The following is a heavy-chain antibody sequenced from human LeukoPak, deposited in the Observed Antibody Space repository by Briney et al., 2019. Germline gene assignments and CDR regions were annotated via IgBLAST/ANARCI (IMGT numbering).Heavy chain of an antibody. V-gene: IGHV1-2*02. CDR3: ARIGIYGDYVPDAFDI. Sequence: GASVKVSCKASGYTFTGYYMHWVRQAPGQGLEWMGWINPNSGGTNYAQKFQGRVTMTRDTPISTAYMELSRLRSDDTAVYYCARIGIYGDYVPDAFDIWGQGTMVTVSS. CDR1: GYTFTGYY. CDR2: INPNSGGT. D-gene: IGHD4-17*01. J-gene: IGHJ3*02.